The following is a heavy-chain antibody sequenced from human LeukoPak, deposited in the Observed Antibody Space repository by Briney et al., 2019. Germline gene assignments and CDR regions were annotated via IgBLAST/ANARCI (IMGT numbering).Heavy chain of an antibody. V-gene: IGHV1-24*01. J-gene: IGHJ4*02. D-gene: IGHD2-2*01. CDR1: GYTLTELS. Sequence: ASVKVSCKVSGYTLTELSMHWVRQAPGKGLEWMGGFDPEDGETIYAQKFQGRVTMTEDTSTDTAYMELSGLRSEDTAVYYCATYIVVVPAASLTNPLDYWGQGTLVTVSS. CDR2: FDPEDGET. CDR3: ATYIVVVPAASLTNPLDY.